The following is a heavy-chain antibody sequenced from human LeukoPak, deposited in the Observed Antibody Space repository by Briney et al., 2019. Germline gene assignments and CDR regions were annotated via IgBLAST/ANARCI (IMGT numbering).Heavy chain of an antibody. D-gene: IGHD6-19*01. Sequence: PSETLSLTCTVSGGSISSSSYYWGWIRQPPGKGLEWIGSIYYSGSTYYNPSLKSRVTISVDTSKNQFSLKLSSVTAADTAVYYCARDQRQWLAERGDAFDIWGQGTMVTVSS. J-gene: IGHJ3*02. CDR2: IYYSGST. V-gene: IGHV4-39*07. CDR3: ARDQRQWLAERGDAFDI. CDR1: GGSISSSSYY.